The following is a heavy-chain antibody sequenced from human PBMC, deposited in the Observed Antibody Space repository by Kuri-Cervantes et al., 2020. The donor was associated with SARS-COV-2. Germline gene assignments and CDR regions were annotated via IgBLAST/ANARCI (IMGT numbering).Heavy chain of an antibody. D-gene: IGHD1-26*01. CDR2: IYPGDSDT. J-gene: IGHJ4*02. Sequence: GGSLRLSCKGSGYSFTSYWIGWVRQMPGKGLEWMGIIYPGDSDTRYSPSFQGQVTISADKSMSTAYLQWSSLKASDTAMYYCATSGKEEWELLGFDYWGQGTLVTVSS. V-gene: IGHV5-51*01. CDR1: GYSFTSYW. CDR3: ATSGKEEWELLGFDY.